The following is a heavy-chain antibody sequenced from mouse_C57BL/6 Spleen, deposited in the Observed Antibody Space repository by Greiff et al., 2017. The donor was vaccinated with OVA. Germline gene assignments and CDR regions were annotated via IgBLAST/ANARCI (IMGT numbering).Heavy chain of an antibody. V-gene: IGHV1-52*01. CDR2: IDPSDSET. CDR1: GYTFTSYW. D-gene: IGHD4-1*01. J-gene: IGHJ2*01. Sequence: VQLKQPGAELVRPGSSVKLSCKASGYTFTSYWMHWVKQRPIQGLEWIGNIDPSDSETHYNQKFKDKATLTVDKSSSTAYMQLSSLTSEDSAVYYCARANWDAVDYWGQGTTLTVSS. CDR3: ARANWDAVDY.